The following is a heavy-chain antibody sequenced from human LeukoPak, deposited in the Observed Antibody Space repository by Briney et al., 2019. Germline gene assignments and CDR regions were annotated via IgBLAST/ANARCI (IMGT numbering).Heavy chain of an antibody. CDR2: ISNDGNSK. V-gene: IGHV3-30-3*01. J-gene: IGHJ4*02. D-gene: IGHD5-12*01. CDR1: GFTLSENN. CDR3: ARDRSGFYSVDY. Sequence: GGSLRLSCAASGFTLSENNVHWVRQAPGKGLEWVALISNDGNSKDYADSVKGRFTLSGDNSKTTLYLQMNSLRAEDTAVYYCARDRSGFYSVDYWGQGSLVIVSS.